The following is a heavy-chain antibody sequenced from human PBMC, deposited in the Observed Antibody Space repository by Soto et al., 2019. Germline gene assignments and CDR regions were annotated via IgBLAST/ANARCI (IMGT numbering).Heavy chain of an antibody. CDR3: ARVPGAYYYYYGMDV. CDR1: GGSFSGYY. J-gene: IGHJ6*01. V-gene: IGHV4-34*01. Sequence: QVQLQQWGAGLLKPSETLSLTCAVYGGSFSGYYWSWIRQPPGKGLEWIGVINHSGSTNYNPSLKGRVTISVDTSKNHFSLRLSSVTAADTAVFYCARVPGAYYYYYGMDVW. D-gene: IGHD1-26*01. CDR2: INHSGST.